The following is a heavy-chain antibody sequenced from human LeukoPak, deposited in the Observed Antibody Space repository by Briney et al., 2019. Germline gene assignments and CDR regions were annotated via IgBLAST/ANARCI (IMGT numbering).Heavy chain of an antibody. V-gene: IGHV3-30*18. J-gene: IGHJ3*02. CDR2: ISYDGSNK. CDR1: GFTFSSYG. CDR3: ANPLPVVAAAPGEGAFDI. D-gene: IGHD2-2*01. Sequence: GRSLRLSCAASGFTFSSYGMHWVRQAPGKGLEWVAVISYDGSNKYYADSVKGRFTISRDNSKNTLYLQMNSLRAEDTAVYYCANPLPVVAAAPGEGAFDIWGQGTMVTVSS.